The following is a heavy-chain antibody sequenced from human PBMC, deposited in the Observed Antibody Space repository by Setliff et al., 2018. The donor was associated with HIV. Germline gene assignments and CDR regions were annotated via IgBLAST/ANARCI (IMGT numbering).Heavy chain of an antibody. CDR2: IYYSGNT. D-gene: IGHD2-2*01. CDR1: GVSTSSSTYY. J-gene: IGHJ6*03. CDR3: ARVVRQVPASYYYYYYMDV. V-gene: IGHV4-39*07. Sequence: SETLSLTCIVSGVSTSSSTYYWGWIRQPPGKGLEWIGYIYYSGNTYYNPSLKSRVTISVNKSKNQFSLKLRSVTAADTAVYYCARVVRQVPASYYYYYYMDVWGRGTTVTVSS.